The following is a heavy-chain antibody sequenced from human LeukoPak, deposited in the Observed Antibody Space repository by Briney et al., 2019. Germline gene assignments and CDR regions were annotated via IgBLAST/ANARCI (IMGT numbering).Heavy chain of an antibody. CDR2: IKQDGSET. D-gene: IGHD3-16*02. J-gene: IGHJ6*03. CDR1: GFTFSYYW. V-gene: IGHV3-7*01. CDR3: ARINHYMITFGGVIVNYYYMDV. Sequence: GGSLRLSCAASGFTFSYYWMSWVRQAPGKGLEWVANIKQDGSETYYVDSVQGRFTISRDNDKNSLFVQMNSLRAEDTAVYYCARINHYMITFGGVIVNYYYMDVWGEGTTVTVSS.